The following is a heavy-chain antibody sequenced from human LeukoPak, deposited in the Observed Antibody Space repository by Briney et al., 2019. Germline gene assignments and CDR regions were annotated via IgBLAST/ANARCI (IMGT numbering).Heavy chain of an antibody. CDR2: MSPSSGHT. J-gene: IGHJ4*02. V-gene: IGHV1-8*02. Sequence: ASVKVSCKASGYTFTSYGISWVRQATGQGLEWMGWMSPSSGHTGYAQKFQGRVTMTRSTSISTAYMELSSLRSEDTAVYYCARGPPNWGFDYWGQGTLVTVSS. CDR3: ARGPPNWGFDY. CDR1: GYTFTSYG. D-gene: IGHD7-27*01.